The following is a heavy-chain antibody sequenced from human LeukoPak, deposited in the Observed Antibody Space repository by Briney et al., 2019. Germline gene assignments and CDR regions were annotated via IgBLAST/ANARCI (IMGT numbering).Heavy chain of an antibody. V-gene: IGHV1-69*05. CDR1: GGTFSSYA. J-gene: IGHJ4*02. D-gene: IGHD3-9*01. CDR2: IIPIFGTA. Sequence: SVKVSCKASGGTFSSYAISWVRQAPGQGLEWMGRIIPIFGTANYAQKFQGRVTITTDEFTSTAYMELSSLRSEDTAVYYCARADSYDILTDFDYWGQGTLVTVSS. CDR3: ARADSYDILTDFDY.